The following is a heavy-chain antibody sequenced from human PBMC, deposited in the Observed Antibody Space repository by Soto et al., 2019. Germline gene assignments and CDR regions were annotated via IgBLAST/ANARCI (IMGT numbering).Heavy chain of an antibody. CDR2: IDWGDNK. CDR3: AHRRQTHLAFDS. J-gene: IGHJ4*02. V-gene: IGHV2-5*02. CDR1: GFPLSTSGVA. Sequence: QITLKESGPTLVKPTQTLTLTCTFSGFPLSTSGVAVGWVRQPPGKALEWLALIDWGDNKRYRSSLQSRPTITKDTSKNQVVLTMTNMDPVDTGTYYCAHRRQTHLAFDSWGQGTLVSVSS.